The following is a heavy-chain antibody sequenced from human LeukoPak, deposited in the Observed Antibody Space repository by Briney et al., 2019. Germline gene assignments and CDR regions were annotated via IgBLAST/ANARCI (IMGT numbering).Heavy chain of an antibody. CDR1: GFTFSNAW. D-gene: IGHD3-10*01. J-gene: IGHJ4*02. CDR2: IKSKTDGGTT. V-gene: IGHV3-15*01. Sequence: GGSLRLSCAASGFTFSNAWMSWVRQAPGKGLVWVGRIKSKTDGGTTDYAAPVKGRFTISRDDSKNTLYLQMNSLKTEDTAVYSCPTTAEDLWFGELLSYWGQGTLVTVSS. CDR3: PTTAEDLWFGELLSY.